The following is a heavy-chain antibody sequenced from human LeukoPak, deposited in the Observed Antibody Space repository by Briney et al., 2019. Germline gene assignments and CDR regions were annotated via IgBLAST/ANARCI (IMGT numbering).Heavy chain of an antibody. CDR3: AKELHQLELDCYFDY. CDR1: GFTFSSYA. D-gene: IGHD6-13*01. V-gene: IGHV3-23*01. CDR2: IGGSGGIT. J-gene: IGHJ4*02. Sequence: GGSLRLSCAASGFTFSSYAMSWVRQAPGKGLEWVSAIGGSGGITYYADSVKGRFTISRDNSKNTLYLQMNSLRAEDTAVYYCAKELHQLELDCYFDYWGQGTLVTVSS.